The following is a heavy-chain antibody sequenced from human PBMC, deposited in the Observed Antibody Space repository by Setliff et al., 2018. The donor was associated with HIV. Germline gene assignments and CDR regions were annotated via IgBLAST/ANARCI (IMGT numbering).Heavy chain of an antibody. D-gene: IGHD2-2*01. CDR2: IYYSGST. V-gene: IGHV4-39*01. CDR3: ARTKDCSSISCPGTHRYYYMDV. CDR1: GGSISTGYYY. Sequence: PSETLSLTCTVSGGSISTGYYYWGWIRQPPGKGLEWIGSIYYSGSTYYNPSLKSRVTISVDTSKNQFSLKLSSVTAADTAVYYCARTKDCSSISCPGTHRYYYMDVWGKGTTVTVSS. J-gene: IGHJ6*03.